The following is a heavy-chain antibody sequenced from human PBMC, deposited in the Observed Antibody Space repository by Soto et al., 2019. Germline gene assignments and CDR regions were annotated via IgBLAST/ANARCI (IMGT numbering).Heavy chain of an antibody. CDR2: IYHSGST. J-gene: IGHJ6*02. D-gene: IGHD2-15*01. CDR1: GGSISSSNW. V-gene: IGHV4-4*02. Sequence: TLSLTCTVSGGSISSSNWWSWVRQPPGKGLEWIGEIYHSGSTNYNPSLKSRVTISVDKSKNQFSLKLSSVTAADTAVYYCARDRRSCSGGSCYGMDVWGQGTTVTAP. CDR3: ARDRRSCSGGSCYGMDV.